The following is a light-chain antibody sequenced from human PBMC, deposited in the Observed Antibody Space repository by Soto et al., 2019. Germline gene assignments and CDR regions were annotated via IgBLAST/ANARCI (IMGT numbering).Light chain of an antibody. J-gene: IGKJ5*01. CDR2: DAS. CDR3: QQYENLPT. Sequence: TQSPSSLSASVGDRVTITCQASQNINNYLNWYQQKPGRAPKLPIYDASNLEAGVPSRLRGSGSGTDFTFTISRLQPEDIATYYCQQYENLPTFGQGTRLEIK. CDR1: QNINNY. V-gene: IGKV1-33*01.